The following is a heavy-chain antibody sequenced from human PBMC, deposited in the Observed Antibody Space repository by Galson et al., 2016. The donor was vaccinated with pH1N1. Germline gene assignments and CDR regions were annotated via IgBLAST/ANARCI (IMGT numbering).Heavy chain of an antibody. V-gene: IGHV1-69*06. CDR3: ARGYSYHNNDGFDL. Sequence: SVKVSCKASGGIFNSFGISWVRQAPGQGLEWMGGIVAIFGTTNYAQKFQGRVTITADKSSSTVYMEVNKPTSQDTAVYYCARGYSYHNNDGFDLWGQGPMGTVSA. J-gene: IGHJ3*01. CDR2: IVAIFGTT. CDR1: GGIFNSFG. D-gene: IGHD5-18*01.